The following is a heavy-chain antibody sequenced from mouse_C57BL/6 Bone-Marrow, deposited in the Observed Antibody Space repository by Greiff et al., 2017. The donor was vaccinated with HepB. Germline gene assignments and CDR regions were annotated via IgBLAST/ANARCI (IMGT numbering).Heavy chain of an antibody. D-gene: IGHD1-1*01. V-gene: IGHV1-55*01. CDR2: IYPGSGST. CDR1: GYTFTSYW. CDR3: ARRGDGGGRALMDY. Sequence: QVQLQQPGAELVKPGASVKMSCKASGYTFTSYWITWVKQRPGQGLEWIGDIYPGSGSTNYNEKFKSKATLTVDTSSSTAYMQLSSLTSEDSAVYYGARRGDGGGRALMDYWGQGTSVTVSS. J-gene: IGHJ4*01.